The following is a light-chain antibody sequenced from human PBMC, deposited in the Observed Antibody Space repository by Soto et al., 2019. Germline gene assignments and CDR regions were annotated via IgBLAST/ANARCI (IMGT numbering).Light chain of an antibody. CDR1: QDISRW. Sequence: DVQMTQSPSSVSASVGDRVTITCRASQDISRWLAWYQQKPGQAPKFLIYAASNLQSGDPSRFSGSGSGTDFALTISSLQPEDFATYYCQQVNNFPVTFGQGTRLEMK. V-gene: IGKV1D-12*01. CDR3: QQVNNFPVT. J-gene: IGKJ5*01. CDR2: AAS.